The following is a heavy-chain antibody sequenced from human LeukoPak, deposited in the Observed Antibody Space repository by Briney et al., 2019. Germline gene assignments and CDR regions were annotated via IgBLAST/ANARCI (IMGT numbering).Heavy chain of an antibody. V-gene: IGHV1-69*04. D-gene: IGHD6-13*01. CDR2: IIPILGIA. CDR1: GGTFSSYA. CDR3: ARDRAAGTLLDDY. J-gene: IGHJ4*02. Sequence: SVKVSCKASGGTFSSYAISWVRQAPGQGLEWMGRIIPILGIANYAQKFQGRVTITADKSTSTAYMELSSLRSEDTAVYYCARDRAAGTLLDDYWGQGTLVTVSS.